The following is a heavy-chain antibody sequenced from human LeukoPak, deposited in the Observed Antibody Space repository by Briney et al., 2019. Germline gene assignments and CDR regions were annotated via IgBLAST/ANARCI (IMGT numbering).Heavy chain of an antibody. CDR3: AKGTDTTGRQNFDF. CDR2: ITSSGDGT. CDR1: GFTFTSYA. D-gene: IGHD1-1*01. J-gene: IGHJ4*02. V-gene: IGHV3-23*01. Sequence: GGSLRLSCEASGFTFTSYAMHWVRQAPGKGLEWLSSITSSGDGTFYTDSLSGRFTISRDNAKKAVFLQMKSLRRGDSALYFCAKGTDTTGRQNFDFWGQGTLVTVPS.